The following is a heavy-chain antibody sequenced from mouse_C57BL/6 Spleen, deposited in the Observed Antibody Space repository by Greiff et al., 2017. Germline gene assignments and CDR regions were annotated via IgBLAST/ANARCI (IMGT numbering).Heavy chain of an antibody. CDR3: ARKETGPGAMDY. CDR2: IDPSDSYT. V-gene: IGHV1-69*01. D-gene: IGHD4-1*01. J-gene: IGHJ4*01. CDR1: GYTFTSYW. Sequence: QVQLQQPGAELVMPGASVKLSCKASGYTFTSYWMHWVKQRPGQGLEWIGEIDPSDSYTNYNQKFKGKSTLTVDKSSSTAYMQLSSLTSEDSAVYYCARKETGPGAMDYWGQGTSVTVSS.